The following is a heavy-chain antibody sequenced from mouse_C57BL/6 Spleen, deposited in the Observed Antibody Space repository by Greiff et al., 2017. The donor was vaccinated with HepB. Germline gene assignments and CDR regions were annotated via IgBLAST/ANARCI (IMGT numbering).Heavy chain of an antibody. CDR2: ISSGGDYI. CDR1: GFTFSSYA. J-gene: IGHJ1*03. Sequence: EVMLVESGEGLVKPGGSLKLSCAASGFTFSSYAMSWVRQTPEKRLEWVAYISSGGDYIYYADTVKGRFTISRDNARNTLYLQMSSLKSEDTAMYYCTRDRVYGSNWYFDVWGTGTTVTVSS. D-gene: IGHD1-1*01. V-gene: IGHV5-9-1*02. CDR3: TRDRVYGSNWYFDV.